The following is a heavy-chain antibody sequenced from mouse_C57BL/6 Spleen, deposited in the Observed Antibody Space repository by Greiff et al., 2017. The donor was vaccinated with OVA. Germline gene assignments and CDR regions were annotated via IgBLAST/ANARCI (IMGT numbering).Heavy chain of an antibody. CDR1: GYTFTDYE. CDR2: IDPETGGT. J-gene: IGHJ3*01. V-gene: IGHV1-15*01. Sequence: QVQLQQSGAELVRPGASVTLSCKASGYTFTDYEMPWVKQTPVHGLEWIGAIDPETGGTAYNQKFTGKAILTVDKSSSTAYMELRSLTSEDSTVYYCTRKYYDGSIYGFAYWGQGTLVTVSA. CDR3: TRKYYDGSIYGFAY. D-gene: IGHD1-1*01.